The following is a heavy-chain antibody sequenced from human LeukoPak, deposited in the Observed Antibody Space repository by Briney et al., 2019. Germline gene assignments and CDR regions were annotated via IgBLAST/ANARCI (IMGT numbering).Heavy chain of an antibody. CDR1: GYTFTGYY. V-gene: IGHV1-2*06. D-gene: IGHD2-8*01. CDR2: INPNSGGT. J-gene: IGHJ4*02. Sequence: ASVKVSCKASGYTFTGYYMHWVRQAPGQGLEWMGRINPNSGGTNYAQKFQGRVTMTRDTSISTAYMELSRLRSDDTAVYYCARDPGYCTNGVCYTDRYYFDYWGQGTLVTVSS. CDR3: ARDPGYCTNGVCYTDRYYFDY.